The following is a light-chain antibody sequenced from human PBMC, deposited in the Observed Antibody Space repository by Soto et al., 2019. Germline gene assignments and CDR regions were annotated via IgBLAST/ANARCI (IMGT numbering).Light chain of an antibody. Sequence: QTVVTQEPSFSVSPGGTVTLTCGWSSGSVSISNYPSWYQQTPGQAPRTLIYSTNTRSSGVPDRFSGSILGNKAALTITGAQADDESDYYCVLYMGSGIVVFGGGTKVTVL. CDR2: STN. CDR3: VLYMGSGIVV. J-gene: IGLJ2*01. CDR1: SGSVSISNY. V-gene: IGLV8-61*01.